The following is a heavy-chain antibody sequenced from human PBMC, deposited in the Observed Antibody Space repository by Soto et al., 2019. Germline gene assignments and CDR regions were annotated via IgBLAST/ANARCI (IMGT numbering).Heavy chain of an antibody. CDR3: VDCSGGSCYYGMDV. D-gene: IGHD2-15*01. Sequence: AASVKVSCKASGGTFSSYAISWVRQAPGQGLEWMGGIIPIFGTANYAQKFQGRVTITADESTSTAYMELSSLRSEDTAVYYCVDCSGGSCYYGMDVWGQGTTVTVSS. CDR2: IIPIFGTA. V-gene: IGHV1-69*13. J-gene: IGHJ6*02. CDR1: GGTFSSYA.